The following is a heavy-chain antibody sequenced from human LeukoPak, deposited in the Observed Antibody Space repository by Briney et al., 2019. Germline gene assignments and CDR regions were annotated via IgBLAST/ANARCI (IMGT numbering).Heavy chain of an antibody. J-gene: IGHJ4*02. CDR1: GFTFSSYS. CDR2: ISSSSSYI. Sequence: GGSLRLSCAASGFTFSSYSMNWVRQAPGKGLEWVSSISSSSSYIYYADSVKGRFTISRDNAKNSLYLQMNSLRAEDTAVYYCARAHSDIVVVPAGYWGQGTLVTASS. CDR3: ARAHSDIVVVPAGY. D-gene: IGHD2-2*01. V-gene: IGHV3-21*01.